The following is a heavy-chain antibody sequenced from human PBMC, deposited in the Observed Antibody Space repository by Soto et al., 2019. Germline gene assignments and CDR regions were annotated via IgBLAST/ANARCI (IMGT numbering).Heavy chain of an antibody. V-gene: IGHV5-51*01. CDR3: ARQVWGYYDSSGYYYFDY. CDR2: IYPGDSDT. Sequence: PGESLKISCKGSGYSFTSYWIGWVRQMPGKGLEWMGIIYPGDSDTRYSPSFQGQVTISADKSISTAYLQWSSLKASDTAMYYCARQVWGYYDSSGYYYFDYWGQGTLVTVSS. CDR1: GYSFTSYW. D-gene: IGHD3-22*01. J-gene: IGHJ4*02.